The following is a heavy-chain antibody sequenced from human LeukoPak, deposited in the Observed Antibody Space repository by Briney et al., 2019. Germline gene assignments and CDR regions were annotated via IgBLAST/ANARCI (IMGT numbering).Heavy chain of an antibody. CDR2: ISYDGSNK. J-gene: IGHJ4*02. D-gene: IGHD5-18*01. CDR3: ARDLKDTAMIAGDY. CDR1: GFTFSSYA. V-gene: IGHV3-30*04. Sequence: GGSLRLSCAASGFTFSSYAMHWVRRAPGKGLEWVAVISYDGSNKYYADSVKGRFTISRDNSKNTLYLQMNSLRAEDTAVYYCARDLKDTAMIAGDYWGQGTLVTVSS.